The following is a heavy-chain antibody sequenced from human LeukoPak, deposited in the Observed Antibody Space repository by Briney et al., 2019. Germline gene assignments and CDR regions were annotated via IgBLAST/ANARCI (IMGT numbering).Heavy chain of an antibody. CDR1: GGSFSGYY. V-gene: IGHV4-34*01. J-gene: IGHJ3*02. Sequence: PSETLSLTCAVYGGSFSGYYWSWIRQSPGKGLEWIGEINHSGSTKYNPSLKNRVTISVDTSKNQFSLKLSSVTAADTAVYYCARGGTAGVGGNWPLDIWGQGTMVTVSS. CDR2: INHSGST. CDR3: ARGGTAGVGGNWPLDI. D-gene: IGHD4-23*01.